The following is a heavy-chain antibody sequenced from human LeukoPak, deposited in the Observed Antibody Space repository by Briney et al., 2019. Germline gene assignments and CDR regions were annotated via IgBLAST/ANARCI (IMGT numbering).Heavy chain of an antibody. Sequence: RPGGSLRLSCAASGFTFSSYAMHWVRQAPGKGLEWVAVITYDGSNKNYADSVKGRFTISRDNSKNTLYLQMNSLRAEDTAVYYCAGGYCSSTSCYPINWFDPWGQGTLVTVSS. J-gene: IGHJ5*02. CDR2: ITYDGSNK. CDR1: GFTFSSYA. CDR3: AGGYCSSTSCYPINWFDP. V-gene: IGHV3-30-3*01. D-gene: IGHD2-2*01.